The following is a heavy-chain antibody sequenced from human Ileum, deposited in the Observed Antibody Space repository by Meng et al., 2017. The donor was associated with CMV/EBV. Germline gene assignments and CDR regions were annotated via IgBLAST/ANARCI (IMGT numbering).Heavy chain of an antibody. CDR2: MNQDGSEK. CDR3: ARVAKDSRSYLTGFDP. Sequence: GESLKISCAASGFTFSTYWMTWVRQAPGKGLEWVANMNQDGSEKYYVASVRGRFTISRDNDESSLYLQMSSLRDEDTAVYYCARVAKDSRSYLTGFDPWGQGTLVTVSS. V-gene: IGHV3-7*01. D-gene: IGHD6-6*01. CDR1: GFTFSTYW. J-gene: IGHJ5*02.